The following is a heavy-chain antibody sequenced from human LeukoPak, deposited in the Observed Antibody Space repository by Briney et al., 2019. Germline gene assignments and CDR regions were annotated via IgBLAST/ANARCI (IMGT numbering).Heavy chain of an antibody. CDR2: ISSSSSTI. V-gene: IGHV3-48*04. CDR1: GFTFSSYS. CDR3: TRALSVGVVVVAATAVAAPFDY. D-gene: IGHD2-15*01. Sequence: GGSLRLSCAASGFTFSSYSMNWVRQAPGKGLEWVSYISSSSSTIYYADSVKGRFTISRDNAKNSLYLQMNSLKTEDTAVYYCTRALSVGVVVVAATAVAAPFDYWGQGTLVTVSS. J-gene: IGHJ4*02.